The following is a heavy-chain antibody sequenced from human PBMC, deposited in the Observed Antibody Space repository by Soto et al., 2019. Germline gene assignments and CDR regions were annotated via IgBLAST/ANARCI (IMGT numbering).Heavy chain of an antibody. CDR1: GFTFSSYG. V-gene: IGHV3-30*03. D-gene: IGHD6-19*01. J-gene: IGHJ4*02. CDR2: ISHDGSNK. Sequence: QVQLVESGGGVVQPGRSLRLSCAASGFTFSSYGMHWVRQAPGKGLEWVAVISHDGSNKYYADSVKGRFTISRDNSKNTLYLQMDSLRAEDTAVYYCAMPTAYNSGWFDLIDYWGQGALLTVSS. CDR3: AMPTAYNSGWFDLIDY.